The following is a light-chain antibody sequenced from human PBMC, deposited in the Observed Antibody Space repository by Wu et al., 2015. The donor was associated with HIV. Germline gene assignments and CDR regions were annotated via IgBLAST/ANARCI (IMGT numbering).Light chain of an antibody. V-gene: IGKV3-20*01. CDR2: AAS. CDR1: QSVSSSF. CDR3: QHYGSSPYT. Sequence: EIVLTQSPGILSLSPGERATLSCRASQSVSSSFLAWYQHKPGQAPRLLISAASSRAAGIPDRFSASGSETDFTLSISNLEPEDFAVYYCQHYGSSPYTFGQGTKLEIK. J-gene: IGKJ2*01.